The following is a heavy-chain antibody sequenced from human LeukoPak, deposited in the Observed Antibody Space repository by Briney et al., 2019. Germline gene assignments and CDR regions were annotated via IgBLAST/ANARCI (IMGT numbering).Heavy chain of an antibody. CDR3: ARGSGSSEGYYYYMDV. J-gene: IGHJ6*03. CDR2: INPNSGGT. CDR1: GYTFTDYY. V-gene: IGHV1-2*02. Sequence: GASVKVSCKASGYTFTDYYMHWVRQAPGQGLEWMGWINPNSGGTNYAQKFQGRVTMTRDTSINTAYMELRSLRSDDTAVYYCARGSGSSEGYYYYMDVWGKGTTVTVSS. D-gene: IGHD1-26*01.